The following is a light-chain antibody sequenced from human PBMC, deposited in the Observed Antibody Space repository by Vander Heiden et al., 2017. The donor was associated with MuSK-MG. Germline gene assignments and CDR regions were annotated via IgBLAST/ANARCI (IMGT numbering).Light chain of an antibody. CDR3: QQYYSYPLT. CDR2: AAS. Sequence: AIRMTQSPSSFSASTGDRVTILRRASQGISSYLAWYQQKPGKAPKLLIYAASTLQSGVPSRFSGSGSGTDFTLTISCLQSEDFATYYCQQYYSYPLTFGGGTKVEIK. J-gene: IGKJ4*01. CDR1: QGISSY. V-gene: IGKV1-8*01.